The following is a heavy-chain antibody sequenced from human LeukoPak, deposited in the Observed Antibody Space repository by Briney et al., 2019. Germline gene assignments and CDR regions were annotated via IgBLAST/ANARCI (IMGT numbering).Heavy chain of an antibody. CDR1: GFPLSSYW. J-gene: IGHJ4*02. CDR3: ATPPYFYDSHDAFWARGPLVKGY. V-gene: IGHV3-7*01. CDR2: IKQDGSEK. D-gene: IGHD3-22*01. Sequence: GGSLTLSCAASGFPLSSYWMSWVRQPPGKGLEWVANIKQDGSEKYYVDSVKGRFTNSRDNVKKSPYLQMQSLRAEDTAVYYCATPPYFYDSHDAFWARGPLVKGYWGQGILVTVSS.